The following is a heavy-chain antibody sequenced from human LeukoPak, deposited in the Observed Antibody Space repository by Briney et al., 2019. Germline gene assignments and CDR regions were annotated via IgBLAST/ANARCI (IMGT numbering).Heavy chain of an antibody. CDR2: INHSGST. Sequence: PSETLSLTCAVYGGSFSGYYWSWIRQPPGKGLEWIGEINHSGSTNYNPSLKSRVTISVDTSKNQFSLKLSSVTAADTAVYYCARVGDLVGATGDFDYWGQGTLVTVSS. V-gene: IGHV4-34*01. CDR3: ARVGDLVGATGDFDY. J-gene: IGHJ4*02. D-gene: IGHD1-26*01. CDR1: GGSFSGYY.